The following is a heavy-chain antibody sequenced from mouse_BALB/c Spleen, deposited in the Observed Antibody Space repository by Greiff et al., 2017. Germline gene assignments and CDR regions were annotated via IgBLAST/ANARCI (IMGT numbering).Heavy chain of an antibody. D-gene: IGHD4-1*01. V-gene: IGHV3-2*02. CDR2: ISYSGST. CDR1: GYSITSDYA. CDR3: AKGNWENAMDY. Sequence: EVKLQESGPGLVKPSQSLSLTCTVTGYSITSDYAWNWIRQFPGNKLEWMGYISYSGSTSYNPSLKSRISITRDTSKNQFFLQLNSVTTEDTATYYCAKGNWENAMDYWGQGTSVTVSS. J-gene: IGHJ4*01.